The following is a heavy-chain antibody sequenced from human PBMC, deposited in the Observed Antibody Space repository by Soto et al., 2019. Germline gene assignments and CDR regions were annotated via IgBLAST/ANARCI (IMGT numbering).Heavy chain of an antibody. V-gene: IGHV3-48*01. CDR3: MRGQITMVRGPLDY. Sequence: EVQLVESGGGLVQPGGSLRLSCAASGFTFSSYSMNWVRQAPGKGLEWVSYISSSSRSIYYADSVKGRFTISRDNAKNSLYLQMNSLRAGDMAVYFCMRGQITMVRGPLDYWGQGTLVTVSS. CDR1: GFTFSSYS. D-gene: IGHD3-10*01. CDR2: ISSSSRSI. J-gene: IGHJ4*02.